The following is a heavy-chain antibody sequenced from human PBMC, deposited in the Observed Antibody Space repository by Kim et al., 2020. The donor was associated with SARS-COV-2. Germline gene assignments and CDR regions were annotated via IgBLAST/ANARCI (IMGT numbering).Heavy chain of an antibody. V-gene: IGHV3-23*01. D-gene: IGHD3-10*01. CDR1: GFSFGNYS. Sequence: GGSLRLSCTASGFSFGNYSMSWVRQAAGKGLEWVSSISASGRTPYYIDSVKGRFTISRDNSKNTMYLQMNSLTADDTGRYYCAKARTWTYGDSWGQGTLV. CDR3: AKARTWTYGDS. CDR2: ISASGRTP. J-gene: IGHJ5*01.